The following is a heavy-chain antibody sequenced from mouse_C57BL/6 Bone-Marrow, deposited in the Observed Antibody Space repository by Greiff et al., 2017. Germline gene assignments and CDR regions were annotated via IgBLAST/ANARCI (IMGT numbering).Heavy chain of an antibody. D-gene: IGHD2-10*01. J-gene: IGHJ4*01. CDR1: GYTFTSYW. CDR2: IDPSDSYT. CDR3: ARAYYGNYDAMDY. V-gene: IGHV1-50*01. Sequence: QVQLQQPGAELVKPGASVKLSCKASGYTFTSYWMQWVKQRPGQGLEWIGEIDPSDSYTNYNQKFKGKATLTVDTYSSTAYMQLSSLTSEDAAVYYCARAYYGNYDAMDYWGQGTSVTVSS.